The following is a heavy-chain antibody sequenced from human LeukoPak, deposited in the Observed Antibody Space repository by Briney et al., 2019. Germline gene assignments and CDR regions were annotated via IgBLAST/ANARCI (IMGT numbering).Heavy chain of an antibody. J-gene: IGHJ4*02. D-gene: IGHD5-12*01. CDR2: INHSGST. Sequence: SETLSLTCAVYGGSFSGYYWSWIRQPPGKGLEWIGEINHSGSTNYNPSLKSRVTISVDTSKNQFSLKLSSVTAADTAVYFCARGPSVAAHLDYWGQGTLVTVSS. CDR1: GGSFSGYY. CDR3: ARGPSVAAHLDY. V-gene: IGHV4-34*01.